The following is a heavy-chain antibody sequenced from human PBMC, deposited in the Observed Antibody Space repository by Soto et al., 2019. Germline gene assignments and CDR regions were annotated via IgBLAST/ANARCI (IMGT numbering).Heavy chain of an antibody. CDR1: GYTFTIYA. CDR2: INAGNGNT. V-gene: IGHV1-3*01. D-gene: IGHD3-16*01. CDR3: ARGMVWGAFPSYFDS. Sequence: SLNVSCKASGYTFTIYAMDRRLQTPEQSLEWIGWINAGNGNTKYAQKFQERVTITRDTSTSTAYMELMSLRSDDTAVYYCARGMVWGAFPSYFDSWGQGTLVTVSS. J-gene: IGHJ4*02.